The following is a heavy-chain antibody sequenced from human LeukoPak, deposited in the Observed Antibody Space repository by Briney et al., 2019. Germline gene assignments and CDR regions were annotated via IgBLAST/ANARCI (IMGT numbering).Heavy chain of an antibody. D-gene: IGHD6-13*01. J-gene: IGHJ3*02. V-gene: IGHV1-69*13. CDR1: GGTFNSYA. CDR2: IIPIFGTA. Sequence: SVKVSCKASGGTFNSYAISWVRQAPGQGLEWMGGIIPIFGTANYAQKFQGRVMITADESTSTAYMELSSLRSEDTAVYYCASSLYSSGWSLNSGAFDIWGQGTMVTVSS. CDR3: ASSLYSSGWSLNSGAFDI.